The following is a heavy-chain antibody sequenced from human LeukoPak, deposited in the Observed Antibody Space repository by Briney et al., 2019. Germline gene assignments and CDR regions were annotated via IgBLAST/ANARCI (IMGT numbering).Heavy chain of an antibody. J-gene: IGHJ4*02. D-gene: IGHD7-27*01. CDR3: ARELWGFDY. CDR1: GDSVSTNSAA. CDR2: TYYRSKWYN. V-gene: IGHV6-1*01. Sequence: PQTLSLTCAISGDSVSTNSAAWNWIRQSPSRGLEWLGRTYYRSKWYNEYAVSVRSRITIDADTSKNQFTVHLNSVTPEDTAVYYCARELWGFDYWGQGTLVTVSS.